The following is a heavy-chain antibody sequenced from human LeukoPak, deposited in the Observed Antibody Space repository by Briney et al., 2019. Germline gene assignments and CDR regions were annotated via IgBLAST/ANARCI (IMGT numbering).Heavy chain of an antibody. J-gene: IGHJ3*02. CDR2: ITGSGGTT. CDR1: GFTFTSSA. D-gene: IGHD1-26*01. CDR3: AGGSYSTSYAFDI. Sequence: GGSLRLSCAASGFTFTSSAMSWVRQAPGKGLEWVSSITGSGGTTYYADSAKGRFTISRDNSKNTLYLQMNSLRAGDTAVYYCAGGSYSTSYAFDIWGQGTTVTVSS. V-gene: IGHV3-23*01.